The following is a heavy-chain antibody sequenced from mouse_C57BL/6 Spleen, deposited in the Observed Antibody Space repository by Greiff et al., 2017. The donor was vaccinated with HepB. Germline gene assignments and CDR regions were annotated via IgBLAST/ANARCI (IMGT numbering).Heavy chain of an antibody. CDR1: GYTFTGYW. V-gene: IGHV1-9*01. CDR2: ILPGSGST. CDR3: ARRGNSHWFAY. J-gene: IGHJ3*01. Sequence: QVQLKESGAELMKPGASVKLSCKATGYTFTGYWIEWVKQRPGHGLEWIGEILPGSGSTNYNEKFKGKATFTADTSSNTAYMQLSSLTTEDSAIYYCARRGNSHWFAYWGQGTLVTVSA.